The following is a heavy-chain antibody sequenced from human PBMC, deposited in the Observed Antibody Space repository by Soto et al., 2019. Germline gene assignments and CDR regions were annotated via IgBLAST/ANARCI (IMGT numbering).Heavy chain of an antibody. CDR1: GCTCSSYA. D-gene: IGHD3-16*01. Sequence: GGSLRLSYTASGCTCSSYAMSWVSQAQGKGLEWVSAISGSGGSTYYADSVRGRFTISRDNSKNTLYLQMNSLRAEDTAVSYCASSLYDYIWGSLDYWGQGTPVTVSS. J-gene: IGHJ4*02. V-gene: IGHV3-23*01. CDR2: ISGSGGST. CDR3: ASSLYDYIWGSLDY.